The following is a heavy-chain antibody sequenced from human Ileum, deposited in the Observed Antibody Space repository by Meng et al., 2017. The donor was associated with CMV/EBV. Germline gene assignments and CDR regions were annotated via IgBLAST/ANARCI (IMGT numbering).Heavy chain of an antibody. Sequence: SETLSLTCTVSGGSISSSSYYWGWIRQPPGKGLEWIGSIYYSGSTYYNPSLESRVTISVDTSKNQFSLKLSSVTAADTAVYYCARGVPAADHWGQGTLVTVSS. J-gene: IGHJ4*02. D-gene: IGHD2-2*01. V-gene: IGHV4-39*07. CDR3: ARGVPAADH. CDR2: IYYSGST. CDR1: GGSISSSSYY.